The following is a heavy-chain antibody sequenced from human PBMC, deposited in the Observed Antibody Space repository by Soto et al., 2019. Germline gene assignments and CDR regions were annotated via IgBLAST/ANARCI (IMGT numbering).Heavy chain of an antibody. CDR3: AKRTTGWYFDL. V-gene: IGHV3-23*01. CDR2: ISGSGDST. Sequence: EVQLLESGGGLVQPGGSLRLSCAASGFTFSSYAMSWVRQAPGKGLEWVSIISGSGDSTYYADSVKGRFTISRDNSKNTLYLQMNSLRAEDTAVSYCAKRTTGWYFDLWGRGTLVTVSS. J-gene: IGHJ2*01. CDR1: GFTFSSYA.